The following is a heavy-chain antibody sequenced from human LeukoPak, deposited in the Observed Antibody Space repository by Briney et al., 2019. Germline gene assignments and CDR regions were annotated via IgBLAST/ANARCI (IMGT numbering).Heavy chain of an antibody. CDR1: GFTFSTYW. D-gene: IGHD6-19*01. CDR3: ARGSGRDWFDP. J-gene: IGHJ5*02. CDR2: INQDGSEK. Sequence: GGSLRLSCAASGFTFSTYWMSWVRQAPGKGLGWEGNINQDGSEKYCVDSVKGRFTISRYNAKNSLYLQMNSLRADDTAVYYCARGSGRDWFDPWGQGTLVTVSS. V-gene: IGHV3-7*01.